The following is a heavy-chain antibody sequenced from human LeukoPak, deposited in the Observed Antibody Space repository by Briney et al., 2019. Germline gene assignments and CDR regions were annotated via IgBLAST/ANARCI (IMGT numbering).Heavy chain of an antibody. CDR1: GGTFSSYA. V-gene: IGHV1-69*05. CDR3: ARDRSIAVAGTCFDY. D-gene: IGHD6-19*01. J-gene: IGHJ4*02. Sequence: SVKVSCKVSGGTFSSYAISWVRQAPGQGLEWMGRIIPIFGTANYAPKFQGRVTITTDESTSTAYMELSSLRSEDTAVYYCARDRSIAVAGTCFDYWGQGTLVTVSS. CDR2: IIPIFGTA.